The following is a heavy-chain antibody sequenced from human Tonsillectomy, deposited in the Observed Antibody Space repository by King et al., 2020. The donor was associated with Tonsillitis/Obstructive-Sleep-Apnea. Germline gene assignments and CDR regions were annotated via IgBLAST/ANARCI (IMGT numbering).Heavy chain of an antibody. V-gene: IGHV1-2*02. D-gene: IGHD5-18*01. CDR3: ARGPRGYRSGSGAH. CDR1: GYTFTDYY. J-gene: IGHJ1*01. CDR2: INPNSGGT. Sequence: QLVQSGAEVKKPGASVKVSCKASGYTFTDYYMHWVRQAPGQGLEWMGWINPNSGGTDSAQKFRGRVTMTRDTSISTAYMELSSLTSDDTAVYYCARGPRGYRSGSGAHWGQGGLV.